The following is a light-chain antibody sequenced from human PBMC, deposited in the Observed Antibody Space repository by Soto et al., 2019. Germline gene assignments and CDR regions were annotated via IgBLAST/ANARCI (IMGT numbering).Light chain of an antibody. J-gene: IGLJ1*01. Sequence: QSVLTQPASVFGRPGQSITSSCTGASSDVGRYNLVSWYQQHPGKAPKLMIYGGSERPSGVSDRFSGSKSGNTASLAISGLQPEDEADYYCCSYAGSTNLYVFGSGTKVPVL. V-gene: IGLV2-23*01. CDR3: CSYAGSTNLYV. CDR2: GGS. CDR1: SSDVGRYNL.